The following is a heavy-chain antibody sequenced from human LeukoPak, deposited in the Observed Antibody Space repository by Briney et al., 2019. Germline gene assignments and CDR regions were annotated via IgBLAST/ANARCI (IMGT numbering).Heavy chain of an antibody. J-gene: IGHJ4*02. CDR2: ISYDGSNK. V-gene: IGHV3-30-3*01. CDR1: GFTFSSYA. CDR3: ARDGRSSGWYQGFDY. D-gene: IGHD6-19*01. Sequence: GRSLRLSCAASGFTFSSYAMHWVRQAPGKGLERVALISYDGSNKYYADSVKGRFTISRDNSKNTLYLQMNSLRAEDTAVYYCARDGRSSGWYQGFDYWGQGTLVTVSS.